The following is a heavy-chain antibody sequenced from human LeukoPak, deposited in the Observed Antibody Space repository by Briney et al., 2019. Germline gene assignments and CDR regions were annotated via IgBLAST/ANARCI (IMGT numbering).Heavy chain of an antibody. V-gene: IGHV4-30-2*01. Sequence: SETLSLTCTVSGGSISSDNYYWNWIRQPPGKGLEWIGYIYHSGSTYYNPFLKSRVTISVDRSKNQFSLTLSSVTAADTAVYYCASWGCSSTSCHEYCGQGTLVTVSS. CDR1: GGSISSDNYY. D-gene: IGHD2-2*01. CDR2: IYHSGST. J-gene: IGHJ4*02. CDR3: ASWGCSSTSCHEY.